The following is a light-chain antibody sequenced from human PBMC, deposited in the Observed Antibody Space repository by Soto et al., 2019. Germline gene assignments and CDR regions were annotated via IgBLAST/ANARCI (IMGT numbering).Light chain of an antibody. V-gene: IGLV2-23*01. CDR2: EGS. J-gene: IGLJ1*01. CDR3: CSHAGSRTYV. Sequence: QSVLTQPASVSGSPGQSITISCTRISSDVGTYNLVSWYQHHPGKAPKLMIYEGSKRPSGVSDRFSGSKSGNTASLTISGLQAEDEADYYCCSHAGSRTYVFGSGTKVTVL. CDR1: SSDVGTYNL.